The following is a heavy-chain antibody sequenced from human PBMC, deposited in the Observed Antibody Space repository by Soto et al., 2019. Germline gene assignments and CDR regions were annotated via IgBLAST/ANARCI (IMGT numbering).Heavy chain of an antibody. CDR1: GGSFSGYY. V-gene: IGHV4-34*01. Sequence: KTSETLSLTCAVYGGSFSGYYWSWIRQPPGKGLEWIGEINHSGSTNYNPSLKSRVTISVDTSKNQFSLKLSSVTAADTAVYYCAGASGYSSIEKRAPYDYWGQGTLVTVSS. D-gene: IGHD5-18*01. CDR3: AGASGYSSIEKRAPYDY. CDR2: INHSGST. J-gene: IGHJ4*02.